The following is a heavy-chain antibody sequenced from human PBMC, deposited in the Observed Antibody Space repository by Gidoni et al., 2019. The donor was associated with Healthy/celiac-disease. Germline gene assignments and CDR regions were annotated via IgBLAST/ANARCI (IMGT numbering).Heavy chain of an antibody. D-gene: IGHD5-12*01. J-gene: IGHJ4*02. CDR3: TTVLGWLQSFDY. Sequence: EEQLVESGGGLVKPGGYLRLSCAASGFTFGNAWMSWVRQAPGKGVGWVGRIKSKTDGGTTDYAAPVKGRFTISRDDSKNTLYLQMNSLKTEDTAVYYCTTVLGWLQSFDYWGQGTLVTVSS. CDR2: IKSKTDGGTT. V-gene: IGHV3-15*01. CDR1: GFTFGNAW.